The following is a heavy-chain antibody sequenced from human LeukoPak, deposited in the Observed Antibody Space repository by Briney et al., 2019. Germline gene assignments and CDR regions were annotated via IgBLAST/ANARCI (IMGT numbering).Heavy chain of an antibody. CDR1: GGSISSYY. CDR2: IYYSGST. CDR3: ARDTYYYDSSGYSGWFDP. D-gene: IGHD3-22*01. J-gene: IGHJ5*02. V-gene: IGHV4-59*01. Sequence: SETLSLTCTVSGGSISSYYWSWIRQPPGKGLEWIGYIYYSGSTNYNPSLECRVTISVDTSKNQFSLKLSSVTAADTAVYYCARDTYYYDSSGYSGWFDPWGQGTLVTVSS.